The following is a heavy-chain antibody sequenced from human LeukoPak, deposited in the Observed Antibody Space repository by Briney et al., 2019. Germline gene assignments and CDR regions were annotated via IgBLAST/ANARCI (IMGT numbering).Heavy chain of an antibody. D-gene: IGHD2-2*01. CDR1: GFTFSSYG. V-gene: IGHV3-23*01. CDR3: ARDRRLASIDY. Sequence: GGSLRLSCGASGFTFSSYGMSWVRQAPGKGLEWASGISGRGDRTYYADSVKGRFTISRDNSKCTLYLQMNSLRAEDTAVYWCARDRRLASIDYWGQGTLVTVSS. CDR2: ISGRGDRT. J-gene: IGHJ4*02.